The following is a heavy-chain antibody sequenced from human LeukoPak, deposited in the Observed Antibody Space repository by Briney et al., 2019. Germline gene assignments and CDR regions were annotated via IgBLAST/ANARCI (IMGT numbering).Heavy chain of an antibody. V-gene: IGHV4-34*01. J-gene: IGHJ6*03. Sequence: SETLSLTCAVYGGSFSGYYWSWIRQPPGEGLEWIGEINHSGSTNYNPSLKSRVTISVDTSKNQFSLKLSSVTAADTAVYYCASRHCSSTSCYKRNYYYYMDVWGKGTTVTVSS. CDR2: INHSGST. CDR1: GGSFSGYY. D-gene: IGHD2-2*02. CDR3: ASRHCSSTSCYKRNYYYYMDV.